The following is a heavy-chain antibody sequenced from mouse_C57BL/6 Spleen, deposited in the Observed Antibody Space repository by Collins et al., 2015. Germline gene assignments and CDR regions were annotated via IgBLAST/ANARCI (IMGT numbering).Heavy chain of an antibody. V-gene: IGHV1-59*01. J-gene: IGHJ3*01. CDR1: GYTFTSYW. CDR3: ASSPDYSFAY. D-gene: IGHD2-4*01. Sequence: QVQLQQPGAELVRPGTSVKLSCKASGYTFTSYWMHWVKQRPGQGLEWIGVIDPSDSYTNYNQKFKGKATLTVDTSSSTAYMQLSSLTSEDSAVYYCASSPDYSFAYWGQGTLVTVSA. CDR2: IDPSDSYT.